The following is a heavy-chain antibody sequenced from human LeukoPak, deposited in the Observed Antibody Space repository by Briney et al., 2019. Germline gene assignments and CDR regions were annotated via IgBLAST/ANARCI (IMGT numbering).Heavy chain of an antibody. D-gene: IGHD5-24*01. Sequence: SETLSLTCAVYGGSFSGYYWSWIRQHPGKGLEWIGYIYYSGSTNYNPSLKSRVTISVDTSKNQFSLKLSSVTAADTAVYYCARQDGYKNDYWGQGTLVTVSS. CDR2: IYYSGST. CDR1: GGSFSGYY. V-gene: IGHV4-59*08. J-gene: IGHJ4*02. CDR3: ARQDGYKNDY.